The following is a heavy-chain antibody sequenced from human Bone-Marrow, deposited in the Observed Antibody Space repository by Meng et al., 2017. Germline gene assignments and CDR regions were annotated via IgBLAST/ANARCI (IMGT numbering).Heavy chain of an antibody. J-gene: IGHJ4*02. CDR3: ARVGYSGSRVTSYYFDY. Sequence: VQLTGAGPGLVKPSQTLSLTCTVSGGSISSGGYYWSWIRQHPGKGLEWIGYIYYSGSTYYNPSLKSLVTISVDTSKNQFSLKLSSVTAADTAVYYCARVGYSGSRVTSYYFDYWGQGTLVTVSS. D-gene: IGHD1-26*01. CDR1: GGSISSGGYY. CDR2: IYYSGST. V-gene: IGHV4-31*01.